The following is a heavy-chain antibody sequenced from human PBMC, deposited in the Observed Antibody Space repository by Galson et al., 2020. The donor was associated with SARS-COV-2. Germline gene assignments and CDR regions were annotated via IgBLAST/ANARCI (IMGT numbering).Heavy chain of an antibody. CDR1: GFTFSSYS. CDR3: AREGGYCSSTSCSTLDY. Sequence: GGSLRLSCAASGFTFSSYSMNWVRQAPGKGLEWVSSISSSSSYIYYADSVKGRFTISRDNAKNSLYLQMNSLRAEDTAVYYCAREGGYCSSTSCSTLDYWGQGTLVTVSS. J-gene: IGHJ4*02. D-gene: IGHD2-2*02. CDR2: ISSSSSYI. V-gene: IGHV3-21*01.